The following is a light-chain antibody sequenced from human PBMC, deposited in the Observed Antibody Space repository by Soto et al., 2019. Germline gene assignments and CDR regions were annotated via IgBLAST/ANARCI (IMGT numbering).Light chain of an antibody. CDR1: QTILRY. V-gene: IGKV1-39*01. CDR3: QQSYTSPWT. CDR2: AAS. J-gene: IGKJ1*01. Sequence: DIQMTQSPSSLSASVGDRVTITCRASQTILRYLTWYQQKPGRAPKLLIFAASSLESGVPSRFSGSGSGTDFTFTISSLQPEDSATYFCQQSYTSPWTFGQGTKVDIK.